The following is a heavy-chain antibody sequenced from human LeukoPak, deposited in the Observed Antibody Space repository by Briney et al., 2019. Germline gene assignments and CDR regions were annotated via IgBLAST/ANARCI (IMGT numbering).Heavy chain of an antibody. CDR3: ARETRPTYYYDSSGYYFDY. CDR2: INGNGGST. CDR1: GCTFSSYA. Sequence: SCKASGCTFSSYAISWVRQAPGKGLEWVSAINGNGGSTYYADSVKGRFTISRDNSKNTLYLQMNSLRAEDTAVYYCARETRPTYYYDSSGYYFDYWGQGTLVTVSS. J-gene: IGHJ4*02. D-gene: IGHD3-22*01. V-gene: IGHV3-23*01.